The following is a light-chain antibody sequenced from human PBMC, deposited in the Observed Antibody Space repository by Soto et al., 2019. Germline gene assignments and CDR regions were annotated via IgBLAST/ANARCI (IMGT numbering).Light chain of an antibody. CDR2: GVN. V-gene: IGLV1-40*01. Sequence: QSVWTQPPPVSGAPGQRVTISCPGTSSNFGAEYGIRWYQHLPGTAPKLLIYGVNSRPSGVPDRFSGSKSGSSASLAIAGLQAEDEADYYCQSYDDSLGGFYVFGTGTKLTVL. CDR1: SSNFGAEYG. CDR3: QSYDDSLGGFYV. J-gene: IGLJ1*01.